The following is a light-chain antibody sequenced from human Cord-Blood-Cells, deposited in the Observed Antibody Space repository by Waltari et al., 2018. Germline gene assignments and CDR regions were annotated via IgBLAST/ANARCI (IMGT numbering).Light chain of an antibody. J-gene: IGLJ2*01. CDR3: LLSYSGARV. CDR2: DTS. V-gene: IGLV7-46*01. Sequence: QAGVTHEPSLTVFPAGTVTLTRGSNSGPVPSGHHTYWFQQKPGQAPRTLIYDTSNKHSWTPARFSGSLLGGKAAPTLSGAQPEDEAEYYCLLSYSGARVFGGGTKLTVL. CDR1: SGPVPSGHH.